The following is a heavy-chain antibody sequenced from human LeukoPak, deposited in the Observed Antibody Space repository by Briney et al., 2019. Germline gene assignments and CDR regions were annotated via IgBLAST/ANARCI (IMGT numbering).Heavy chain of an antibody. CDR3: ARVRVTYDY. V-gene: IGHV4-34*01. D-gene: IGHD2-21*02. CDR1: GGSISNYY. Sequence: PSETLSLTCTVSGGSISNYYCDWIRQPPGKGLEWIGEISHSGSTNYNPSLKSRVTISVDTSKNQFSLKLSSVTAADTAVYYCARVRVTYDYWGQCHLVTVSS. J-gene: IGHJ4*02. CDR2: ISHSGST.